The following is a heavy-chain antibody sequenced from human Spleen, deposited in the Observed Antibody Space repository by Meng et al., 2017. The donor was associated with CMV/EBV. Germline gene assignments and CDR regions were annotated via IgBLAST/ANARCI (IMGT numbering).Heavy chain of an antibody. CDR1: GYTFTGYY. V-gene: IGHV1-2*02. Sequence: ASVKVSCKASGYTFTGYYMHWVRQAPGQGLEWMGWINPNSGGTNYAQKFQGRVTMTRDTSISTAYMELRSLRSDDTAVYYCARAPAAGMGLNDYWGQGTLVTVSS. CDR3: ARAPAAGMGLNDY. J-gene: IGHJ4*02. D-gene: IGHD6-13*01. CDR2: INPNSGGT.